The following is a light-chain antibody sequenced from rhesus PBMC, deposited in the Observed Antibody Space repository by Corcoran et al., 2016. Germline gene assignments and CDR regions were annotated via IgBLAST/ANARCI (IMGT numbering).Light chain of an antibody. CDR3: QQYSNWPFT. Sequence: EIVLTQSPATLSLSPGERATLSCRASQSVSSSLAWYQHKPGQAPRILIYDASSRATGIPDRCSGSGSGTDFTLTISSLEPEDVGVYYCQQYSNWPFTFGPGTKLDIK. V-gene: IGKV3-35*01. CDR2: DAS. J-gene: IGKJ3*01. CDR1: QSVSSS.